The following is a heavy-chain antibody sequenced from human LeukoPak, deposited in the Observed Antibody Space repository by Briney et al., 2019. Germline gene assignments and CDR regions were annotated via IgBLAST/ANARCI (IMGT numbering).Heavy chain of an antibody. CDR1: GGPISSGGYY. CDR3: ARGLGGSGGYFDN. Sequence: SETLSLTCSVSGGPISSGGYYWNWIRQPAGKGLEWIGRIYTNGRTNYNLSLKSPVTISADTSKNQYSLKLSSVTATDTAVYYCARGLGGSGGYFDNWGQGILVTVSS. J-gene: IGHJ4*02. V-gene: IGHV4-61*02. CDR2: IYTNGRT. D-gene: IGHD3-16*01.